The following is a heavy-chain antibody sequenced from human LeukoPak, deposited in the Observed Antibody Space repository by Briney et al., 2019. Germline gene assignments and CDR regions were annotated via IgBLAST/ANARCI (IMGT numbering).Heavy chain of an antibody. Sequence: GSLRLSCAASGFTFSSYWMSWVRQAPGKGLEWVANIKQDGSEKYYADSVKGRFTISRDNAKNSLYLQMNSLRAEDTAVYYCARDQYGVTMVRGVSDYWGQGTLVTVSS. J-gene: IGHJ4*02. D-gene: IGHD3-10*01. V-gene: IGHV3-7*01. CDR2: IKQDGSEK. CDR1: GFTFSSYW. CDR3: ARDQYGVTMVRGVSDY.